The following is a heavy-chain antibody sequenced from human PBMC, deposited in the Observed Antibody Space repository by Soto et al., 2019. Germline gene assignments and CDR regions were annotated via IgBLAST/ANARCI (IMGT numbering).Heavy chain of an antibody. V-gene: IGHV1-69*13. CDR3: ARDSAYCYDSSGQYYFDY. J-gene: IGHJ4*02. CDR2: IIPIFGTA. CDR1: GGTFSSYA. D-gene: IGHD3-22*01. Sequence: SVKVSCKASGGTFSSYAISWVRQAPGQGLEWMGGIIPIFGTANYAQKFQGRVTITADESTSTAYMELSSLRSEDTAVYYCARDSAYCYDSSGQYYFDYWGQGTLVTVSS.